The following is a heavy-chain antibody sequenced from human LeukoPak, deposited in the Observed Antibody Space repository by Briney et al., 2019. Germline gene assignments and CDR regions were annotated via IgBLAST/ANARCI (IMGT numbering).Heavy chain of an antibody. D-gene: IGHD5-12*01. CDR2: INPNSGGT. CDR3: ASYSGYDYYFDY. Sequence: ASVKVSCKASGYTFTGYYMHWVRQAPGQGLEWMGRINPNSGGTNYAQKFQGRVTMTRDTSISTAYMELSRLRSDDPAVYHCASYSGYDYYFDYWGQGTLVTVSS. V-gene: IGHV1-2*06. CDR1: GYTFTGYY. J-gene: IGHJ4*02.